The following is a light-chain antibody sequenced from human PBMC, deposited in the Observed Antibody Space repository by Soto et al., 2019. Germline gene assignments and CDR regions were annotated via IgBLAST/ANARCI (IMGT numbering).Light chain of an antibody. CDR2: GAS. V-gene: IGKV3-20*01. J-gene: IGKJ4*01. Sequence: EIVLTQSPDTLSLSPGERATLSCRASQSVSSSYLAWYQQKPGQAPRLLIYGASSRATGIPDRFSGTGSGTDFTLTINRVEPEDFAVYFCQQSTSSVTFGGGTKVEIK. CDR1: QSVSSSY. CDR3: QQSTSSVT.